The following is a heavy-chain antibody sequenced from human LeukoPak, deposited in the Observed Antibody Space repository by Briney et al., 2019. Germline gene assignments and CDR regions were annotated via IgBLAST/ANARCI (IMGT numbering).Heavy chain of an antibody. Sequence: PSETLSLTRTVSGGSISSYYWSWIRQPPGKGLEWIGYIYYSGSTDYNPSLKSRVTISVDTSKNQFSLKLSSVTAADTAVYYCARAINYDFWSGYPKPHFDYWGQGTLVTVSS. D-gene: IGHD3-3*01. CDR3: ARAINYDFWSGYPKPHFDY. V-gene: IGHV4-59*01. J-gene: IGHJ4*02. CDR2: IYYSGST. CDR1: GGSISSYY.